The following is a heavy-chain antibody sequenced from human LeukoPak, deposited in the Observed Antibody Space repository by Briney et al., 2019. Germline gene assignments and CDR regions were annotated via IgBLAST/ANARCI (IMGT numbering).Heavy chain of an antibody. CDR1: GFTFSSYA. V-gene: IGHV3-23*01. CDR2: ISGSGGST. J-gene: IGHJ4*02. Sequence: PGGSLRLSCAASGFTFSSYAMSWVRQAPGKGLEWVSAISGSGGSTYYADSVKGRFTISKDNSKNTLYLQMNSLRAEDTAVYYCAGTSNYYGSGSSGRNWGQGTLVTVSS. CDR3: AGTSNYYGSGSSGRN. D-gene: IGHD3-10*01.